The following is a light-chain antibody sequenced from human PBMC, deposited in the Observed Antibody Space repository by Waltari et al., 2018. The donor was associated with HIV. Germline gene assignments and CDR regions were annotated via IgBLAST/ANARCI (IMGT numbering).Light chain of an antibody. CDR2: GAS. Sequence: EIVLTQSPGTLSLSPGDRATLSCRASQSVSSTYLAWYQQKPGQAPRVLIHGASTRATGIPGRFSGSGSETDFTLTIIGLEPEDFAVYYCQQYGDSRWTFGQGTKVEMK. V-gene: IGKV3-20*01. CDR3: QQYGDSRWT. CDR1: QSVSSTY. J-gene: IGKJ1*01.